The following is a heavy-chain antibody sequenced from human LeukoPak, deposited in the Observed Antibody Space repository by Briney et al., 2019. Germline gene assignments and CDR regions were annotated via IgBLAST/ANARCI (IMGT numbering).Heavy chain of an antibody. J-gene: IGHJ5*02. CDR2: IIPIFGTA. D-gene: IGHD2-2*01. CDR1: GGTFSSYA. CDR3: ARGGGGRYCSSTSCSTQTNNWFDP. Sequence: SVKVSCKDSGGTFSSYAISWVRQAPGQGLEWMGRIIPIFGTANYAQKFQGRVTITTDESTSTAYMELSSLRSEDTAVYYCARGGGGRYCSSTSCSTQTNNWFDPWGQGTLVTVSS. V-gene: IGHV1-69*05.